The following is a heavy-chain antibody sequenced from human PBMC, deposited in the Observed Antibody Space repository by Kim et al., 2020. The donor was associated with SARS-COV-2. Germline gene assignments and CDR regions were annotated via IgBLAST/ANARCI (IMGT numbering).Heavy chain of an antibody. CDR1: GFTFSDYY. Sequence: GGSLRLSCAASGFTFSDYYMSWIRQAPGKGLEWVSYISSSSSYTNYADSVKGRFTISRDNAKNSLYLQMNSLRAEDTAVYYCARDLLPSGYESYYYYGMDVWGQGTTVTVSS. J-gene: IGHJ6*02. D-gene: IGHD5-12*01. CDR2: ISSSSSYT. CDR3: ARDLLPSGYESYYYYGMDV. V-gene: IGHV3-11*05.